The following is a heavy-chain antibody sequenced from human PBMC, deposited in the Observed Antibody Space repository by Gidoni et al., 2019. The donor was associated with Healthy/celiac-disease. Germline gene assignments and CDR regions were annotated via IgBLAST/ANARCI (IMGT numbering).Heavy chain of an antibody. CDR3: ARAGDPITMIVVVITSGY. J-gene: IGHJ4*02. Sequence: EWVSAIGTGGDTYYADYVMGRFTISRDNAKKSLYLQMNSLIAEDMAVCYCARAGDPITMIVVVITSGYWGQGTLVTVSS. D-gene: IGHD3-22*01. CDR2: IGTGGDT. V-gene: IGHV3-13*01.